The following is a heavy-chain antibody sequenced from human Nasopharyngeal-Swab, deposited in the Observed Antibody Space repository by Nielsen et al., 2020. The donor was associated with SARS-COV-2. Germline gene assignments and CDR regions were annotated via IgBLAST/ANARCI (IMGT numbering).Heavy chain of an antibody. CDR3: ARDLEDIVVVPAAMWGVDYYYYGMDV. CDR1: GYTFTGYY. CDR2: INPNSGGT. Sequence: ASVKVSCKASGYTFTGYYMHWVRQAPGQGLEWMGRINPNSGGTNYAQKFQGRVTMTRDTSISTAYMELSRLKSDDTAVYYCARDLEDIVVVPAAMWGVDYYYYGMDVWGQGTTVTVSS. J-gene: IGHJ6*02. D-gene: IGHD2-2*01. V-gene: IGHV1-2*06.